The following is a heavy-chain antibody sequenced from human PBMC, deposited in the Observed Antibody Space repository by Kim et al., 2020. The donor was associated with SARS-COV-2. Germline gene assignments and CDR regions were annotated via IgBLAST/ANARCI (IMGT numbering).Heavy chain of an antibody. V-gene: IGHV3-23*01. CDR3: AKDYDSSGYYYVNDFDY. Sequence: VKCRFTISRDKTKNTLYLQMTSLRAEDTAVYYCAKDYDSSGYYYVNDFDYWGQGTLVTVSP. D-gene: IGHD3-22*01. J-gene: IGHJ4*02.